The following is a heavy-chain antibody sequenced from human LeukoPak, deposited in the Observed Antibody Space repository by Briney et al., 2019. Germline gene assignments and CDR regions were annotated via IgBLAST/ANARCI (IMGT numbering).Heavy chain of an antibody. D-gene: IGHD3-22*01. Sequence: PGGSLRLPCAASGFTFSTFPMHWVRQAPGKGLEWVALIQDDGATTNYADSVRGRFTISRDNSKSTVYLRMNSLKPDDTAVYYCATQSITLVVVISPFDYWGQGTLVTVSS. V-gene: IGHV3-30*02. CDR2: IQDDGATT. CDR3: ATQSITLVVVISPFDY. CDR1: GFTFSTFP. J-gene: IGHJ4*02.